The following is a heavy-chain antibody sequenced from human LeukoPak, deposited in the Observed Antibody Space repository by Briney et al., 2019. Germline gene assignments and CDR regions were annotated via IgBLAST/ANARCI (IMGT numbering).Heavy chain of an antibody. J-gene: IGHJ4*02. CDR1: GYTFTSYD. Sequence: GASVKVSCKASGYTFTSYDINWVRQATGQGLEWMGWMNPNSGNTGYAQKFQGRVTMTRNTSISTAYMELGSLRSEDTAVYYCARGRQGIVGATAKTDFDYWGQGTLVTVSS. D-gene: IGHD1-26*01. V-gene: IGHV1-8*01. CDR2: MNPNSGNT. CDR3: ARGRQGIVGATAKTDFDY.